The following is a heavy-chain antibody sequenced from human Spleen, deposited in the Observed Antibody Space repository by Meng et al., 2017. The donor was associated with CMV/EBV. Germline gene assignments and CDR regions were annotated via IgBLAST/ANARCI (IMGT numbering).Heavy chain of an antibody. CDR3: ARDTGATVTTWFLRESHYYYYYGMDV. Sequence: GESLKISCAASGFTFTRYGLHWVRQAPGKALEWLAVVSFDGTNIFYADSVKGRFTISRDSAKNSLYLQMNSLRAEDTAVYYCARDTGATVTTWFLRESHYYYYYGMDVWGQGTTVTVSS. CDR1: GFTFTRYG. CDR2: VSFDGTNI. V-gene: IGHV3-30*04. D-gene: IGHD4-11*01. J-gene: IGHJ6*02.